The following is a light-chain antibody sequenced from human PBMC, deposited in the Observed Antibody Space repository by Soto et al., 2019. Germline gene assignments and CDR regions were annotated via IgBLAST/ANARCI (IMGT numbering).Light chain of an antibody. CDR3: HQRYRWPLP. CDR1: QSVSSN. J-gene: IGKJ4*01. V-gene: IGKV3-15*01. Sequence: EIVMTQSPATLSVSPGERATLSCRASQSVSSNLAWYQQKPGQAPRLLIYGASTRATGIPARFSGSGSGTDFTLTISSLEPEDFAVYYCHQRYRWPLPFGGGTKVDIK. CDR2: GAS.